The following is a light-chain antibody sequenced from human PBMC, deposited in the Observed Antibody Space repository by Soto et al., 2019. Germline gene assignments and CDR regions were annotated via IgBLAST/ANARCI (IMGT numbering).Light chain of an antibody. Sequence: EIVLTQSPATLSLSPGEGATLSCRASQSVSSYLAWYQHKPGQAPRLLIYDASNRATGIPARFSGSGSGTDFTITISSLEPEDFAVYFCHQRSTWTFGQGTRVEI. CDR2: DAS. CDR3: HQRSTWT. J-gene: IGKJ1*01. V-gene: IGKV3-11*01. CDR1: QSVSSY.